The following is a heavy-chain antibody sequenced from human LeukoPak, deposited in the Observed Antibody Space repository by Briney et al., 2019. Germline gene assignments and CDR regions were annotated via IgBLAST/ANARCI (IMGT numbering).Heavy chain of an antibody. D-gene: IGHD3-22*01. CDR3: ARDRYYYDSSGYLFDY. V-gene: IGHV4-4*07. Sequence: SETLSLTCTVSGGSISSYYWSWIRQPAGKGLEWIGRIYTSGSTNYNPSLKSRVTMSVDTSKNQFSLKLSSVTAADTAVYYCARDRYYYDSSGYLFDYWGQGTLVTISS. CDR1: GGSISSYY. J-gene: IGHJ4*02. CDR2: IYTSGST.